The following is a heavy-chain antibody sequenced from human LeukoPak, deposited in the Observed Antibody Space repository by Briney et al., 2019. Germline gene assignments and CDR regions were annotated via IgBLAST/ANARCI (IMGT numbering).Heavy chain of an antibody. D-gene: IGHD6-13*01. Sequence: PGRSLRLSCAASGFTFSSYGMHWVRQAPGKGLEWVAVISYDGSNKYYADSVKGRFTISRDNPKNTLYLQMNSLRAEDTAVYYCAKPRYSSSWSFDYWGQGTLVTVSS. CDR2: ISYDGSNK. J-gene: IGHJ4*02. CDR3: AKPRYSSSWSFDY. V-gene: IGHV3-30*18. CDR1: GFTFSSYG.